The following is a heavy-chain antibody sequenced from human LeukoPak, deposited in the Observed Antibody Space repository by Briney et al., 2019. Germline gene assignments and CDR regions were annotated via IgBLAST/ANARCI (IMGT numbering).Heavy chain of an antibody. V-gene: IGHV3-33*01. J-gene: IGHJ2*01. CDR3: ARAPSLFYYDDSGYYNGYFDL. D-gene: IGHD3-22*01. CDR1: GFTFSSYG. Sequence: GGSLRLSCAASGFTFSSYGMHWVRQAPGKGLEWEAVIWFDGTHEYYADSVKGGFTISRDNSKKTLFLQMNRLRAEDTAMYYCARAPSLFYYDDSGYYNGYFDLWGRGTLVTVSS. CDR2: IWFDGTHE.